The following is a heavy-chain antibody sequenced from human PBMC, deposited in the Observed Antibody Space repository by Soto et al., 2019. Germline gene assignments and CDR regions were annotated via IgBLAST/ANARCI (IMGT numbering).Heavy chain of an antibody. D-gene: IGHD3-16*02. J-gene: IGHJ5*02. CDR1: GFTFRSYW. V-gene: IGHV3-7*05. CDR3: ARDGPLSSPTSGWFDP. Sequence: EEQVVESGGGLVQPGGSLRLSCVASGFTFRSYWMSWVRQAPGKGLEWVANIKQDGNERHYMDSVKGRFTISRDNAKNSLDLVMNSLKTEGTAVYYCARDGPLSSPTSGWFDPWGQGTLVIVSS. CDR2: IKQDGNER.